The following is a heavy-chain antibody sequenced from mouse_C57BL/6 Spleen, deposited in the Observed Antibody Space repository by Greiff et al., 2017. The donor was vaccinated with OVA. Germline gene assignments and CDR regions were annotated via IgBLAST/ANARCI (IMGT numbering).Heavy chain of an antibody. Sequence: VQLQQSGPVLVKPGASVKMSCKASGYTFTDYYMNWVKQSHGKSLEWIGVINPYNGGTSYNQKFKGKATLTVDKSSSTAYMELNSLTSEDSAVYYGARGGIITTVVATRYFDVWGTGPTVTVSS. CDR2: INPYNGGT. CDR1: GYTFTDYY. V-gene: IGHV1-19*01. CDR3: ARGGIITTVVATRYFDV. J-gene: IGHJ1*03. D-gene: IGHD1-1*01.